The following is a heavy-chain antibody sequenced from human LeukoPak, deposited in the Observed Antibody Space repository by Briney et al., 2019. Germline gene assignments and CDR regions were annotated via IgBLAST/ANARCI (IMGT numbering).Heavy chain of an antibody. CDR2: ISGSGGST. D-gene: IGHD3-3*01. CDR3: AKVYYDFWSGYPAGAFDI. J-gene: IGHJ3*02. V-gene: IGHV3-23*01. CDR1: GFTFSSYA. Sequence: PGGSLRLSCAASGFTFSSYAMSWVRQALGKGLEWVSAISGSGGSTYYADSVKGRFTISRDNSKNTLYLQMNSLRAEDTAVYYCAKVYYDFWSGYPAGAFDIWGQGTMVTVSS.